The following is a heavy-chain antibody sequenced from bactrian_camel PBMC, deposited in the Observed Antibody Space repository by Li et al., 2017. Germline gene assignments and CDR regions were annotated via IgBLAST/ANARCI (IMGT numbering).Heavy chain of an antibody. D-gene: IGHD3*01. Sequence: QVQLVESGGGSVQAGGSLKLSCAVSGSRTTTLCMGWFRQIPGAEREGVAFFHAGSGHTDYGDSVRGRFTISQDIDKKTLYLQMNSLKPEDTAVYSCAVDRSRYDCAITSWFKSSEYNYWGQGTQVTVS. J-gene: IGHJ4*01. CDR3: AVDRSRYDCAITSWFKSSEYNY. CDR2: FHAGSGHT. CDR1: GSRTTTLC. V-gene: IGHV3S1*01.